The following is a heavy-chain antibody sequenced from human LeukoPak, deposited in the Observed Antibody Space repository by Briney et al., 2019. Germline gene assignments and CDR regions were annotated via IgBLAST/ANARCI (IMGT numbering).Heavy chain of an antibody. CDR3: ASYISTPGRRNLDC. CDR2: IYYSGNT. D-gene: IGHD6-13*01. CDR1: GFTFSDYY. Sequence: LRLSCAASGFTFSDYYMSWIRQPPGKGLEWIGSIYYSGNTYYNPSLKSRVTISVDTSKNQFSLKLSSVTAADTAVYYCASYISTPGRRNLDCWGQGTLVTVSS. J-gene: IGHJ4*02. V-gene: IGHV4-38-2*01.